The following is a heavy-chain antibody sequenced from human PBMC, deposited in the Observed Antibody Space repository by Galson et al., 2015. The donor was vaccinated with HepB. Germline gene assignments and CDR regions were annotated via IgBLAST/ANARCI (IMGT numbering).Heavy chain of an antibody. CDR1: GFDFRTYG. J-gene: IGHJ4*02. Sequence: SQRLSCAASGFDFRTYGMHWVRQAPGTGPEWVSFIRYDGSYKYYGDSVKGRFTISRDNSKNTLSLQMNTLKPEDTAVYYCAKERLAYGDYYYFDYWGQGTLVTVSS. D-gene: IGHD4-17*01. CDR2: IRYDGSYK. V-gene: IGHV3-30*02. CDR3: AKERLAYGDYYYFDY.